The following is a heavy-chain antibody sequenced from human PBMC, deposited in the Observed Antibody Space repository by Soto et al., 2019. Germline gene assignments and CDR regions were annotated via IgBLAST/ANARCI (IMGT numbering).Heavy chain of an antibody. CDR2: TYYRSKWYN. D-gene: IGHD2-2*01. J-gene: IGHJ5*02. CDR3: ARGSHDSTWS. CDR1: GDSVSSNSAA. V-gene: IGHV6-1*01. Sequence: SQTLSVTCAISGDSVSSNSAAWSWIRQSPSRGLEWLGRTYYRSKWYNDYAVSVNSRITINPDTSKNQFSLQLTSVTPEDTAVYFCARGSHDSTWSWGQGTLVTVSS.